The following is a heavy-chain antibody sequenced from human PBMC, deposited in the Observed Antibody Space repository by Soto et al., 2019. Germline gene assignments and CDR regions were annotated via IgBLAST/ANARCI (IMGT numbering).Heavy chain of an antibody. CDR3: ARGIALKEVVHRDAADKYYFDS. D-gene: IGHD2-15*01. CDR2: INHSGST. CDR1: GGSFSGYY. J-gene: IGHJ4*02. V-gene: IGHV4-34*01. Sequence: QVQLQQWGAGLLKPSETLSLTCAVYGGSFSGYYWSWIRQPPGKGLEWIGEINHSGSTNYNPSLKSRVTISVDTSKNQFSLKLSSVAVADTAMYYCARGIALKEVVHRDAADKYYFDSWGRGTLVTVSS.